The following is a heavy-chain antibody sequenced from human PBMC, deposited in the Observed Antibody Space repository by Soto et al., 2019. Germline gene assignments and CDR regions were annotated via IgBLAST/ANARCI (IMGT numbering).Heavy chain of an antibody. CDR2: IYYSGST. Sequence: SETLSLTCTVSGGSISSYYWSWIRQPPGKGLEWIGYIYYSGSTNYNPSLKSRVTISVDTSKNQFSLKLSSVTAADTAVYYCARLGTDYSSSYWYDPLGQGALFTVS. V-gene: IGHV4-59*01. CDR3: ARLGTDYSSSYWYDP. CDR1: GGSISSYY. J-gene: IGHJ5*02. D-gene: IGHD6-13*01.